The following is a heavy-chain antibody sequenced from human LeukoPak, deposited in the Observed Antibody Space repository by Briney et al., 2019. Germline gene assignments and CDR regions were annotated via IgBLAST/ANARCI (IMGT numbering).Heavy chain of an antibody. CDR1: GFTFSSYW. J-gene: IGHJ4*02. D-gene: IGHD6-19*01. V-gene: IGHV3-30*18. CDR2: ISYDGSNK. CDR3: AKGYSSGFDY. Sequence: GGSLRLSCAASGFTFSSYWMSWVRQTSGKGLEWVAVISYDGSNKYYADSVKGRFTISRDNSKNTLYLQMNSLRAEDTAVYYCAKGYSSGFDYWGQRTLVTVSS.